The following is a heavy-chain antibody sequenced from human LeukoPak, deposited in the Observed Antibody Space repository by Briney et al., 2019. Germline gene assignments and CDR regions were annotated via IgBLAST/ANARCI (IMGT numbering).Heavy chain of an antibody. D-gene: IGHD2-15*01. CDR2: NYTSGST. V-gene: IGHV4-4*07. CDR3: ARVRVCCSGGSGDAFDI. CDR1: GGSISSYY. J-gene: IGHJ3*02. Sequence: SSETLSLTCTVCGGSISSYYGSWIRQPAGEGLEWIGRNYTSGSTNYNPSLKSRVTMLVDTSKNQFSLKLSAVTAADTAVYYCARVRVCCSGGSGDAFDIWGQGTMVTVSS.